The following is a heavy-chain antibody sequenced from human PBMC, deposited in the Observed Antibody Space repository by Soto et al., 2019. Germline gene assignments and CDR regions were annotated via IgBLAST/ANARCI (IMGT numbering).Heavy chain of an antibody. V-gene: IGHV1-46*01. Sequence: VASVKVSCKASGYTFTSYYMHWVRQAPGQGLEWMGIINPSGGSTSYAQKFQGRVTMTRDTSTSTVYMELSSLRSEDTAVYYCARVMSSYARSAYYYYGMDVWGQGTTVTVSS. CDR3: ARVMSSYARSAYYYYGMDV. CDR1: GYTFTSYY. D-gene: IGHD2-2*01. J-gene: IGHJ6*02. CDR2: INPSGGST.